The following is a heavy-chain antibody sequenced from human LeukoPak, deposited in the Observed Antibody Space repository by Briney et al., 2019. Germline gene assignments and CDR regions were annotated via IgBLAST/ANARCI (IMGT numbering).Heavy chain of an antibody. CDR2: ISNSGSTI. V-gene: IGHV3-48*03. CDR3: VVVFYY. J-gene: IGHJ4*02. D-gene: IGHD3-22*01. CDR1: GFTFSDYE. Sequence: GGSLRLSCTASGFTFSDYEMNWVRHATGKGLEWVAYISNSGSTINYADSVKGRFTISRDNAKKSLYLQMNSLRAEDTAVYYCVVVFYYWGQGTLVTVSS.